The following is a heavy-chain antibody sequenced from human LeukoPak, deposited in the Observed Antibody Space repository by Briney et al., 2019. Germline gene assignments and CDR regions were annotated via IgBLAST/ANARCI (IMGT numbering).Heavy chain of an antibody. CDR1: GFTFSSYI. Sequence: GGSLRLSCAASGFTFSSYILSWVRQAPGKGLEWVSSISGSSNYIYYAESVRGGFTISRDNAKTSLFLQMNSLRAEDTAVYYCARDGDYGDYIPFGYWGQGTLVTVSS. D-gene: IGHD4-17*01. CDR3: ARDGDYGDYIPFGY. V-gene: IGHV3-21*01. CDR2: ISGSSNYI. J-gene: IGHJ4*02.